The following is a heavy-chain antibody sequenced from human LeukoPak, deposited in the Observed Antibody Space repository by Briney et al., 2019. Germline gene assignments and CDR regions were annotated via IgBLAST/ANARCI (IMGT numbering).Heavy chain of an antibody. D-gene: IGHD1-7*01. J-gene: IGHJ5*02. CDR1: GHSFTGHY. CDR3: AITTGRGTTTAYWFDP. Sequence: EASVKVSCNASGHSFTGHYLHWVRQTPGQGLGWMGWISPDSGGTSYAQKFQGKVTMTRDTSTSTAYMDLRGLTFDDTAVYYCAITTGRGTTTAYWFDPWGQGTLVTVSS. CDR2: ISPDSGGT. V-gene: IGHV1-2*02.